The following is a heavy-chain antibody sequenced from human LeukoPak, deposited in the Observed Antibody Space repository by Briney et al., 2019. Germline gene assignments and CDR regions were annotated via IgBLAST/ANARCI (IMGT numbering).Heavy chain of an antibody. CDR3: ARGVEPLAANTLAY. CDR2: LCDGNT. Sequence: GGSLRLSCAASGFTVITNDMTWVCQAPGKGLEWVSVLCDGNTKYADSVQGRFTISRDNSKNTLYLEMNSLSPDDTAVYYCARGVEPLAANTLAYWGQGTLVTVSS. CDR1: GFTVITND. D-gene: IGHD1-14*01. V-gene: IGHV3-53*01. J-gene: IGHJ4*02.